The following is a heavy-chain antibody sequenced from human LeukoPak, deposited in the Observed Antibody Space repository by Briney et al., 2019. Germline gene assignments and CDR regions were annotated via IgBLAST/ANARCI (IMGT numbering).Heavy chain of an antibody. J-gene: IGHJ4*02. Sequence: GGSLRLSCAASGFTFSSYWMSWVRQAPGKGLEWVANIKQDGSEKDYVDSVKGRFTISRDNAKNSLYVQMNSLRAEDTAVYYCARVVGWFGEAKGIFDYWGQGTLVTVSS. CDR3: ARVVGWFGEAKGIFDY. CDR1: GFTFSSYW. D-gene: IGHD3-10*01. V-gene: IGHV3-7*01. CDR2: IKQDGSEK.